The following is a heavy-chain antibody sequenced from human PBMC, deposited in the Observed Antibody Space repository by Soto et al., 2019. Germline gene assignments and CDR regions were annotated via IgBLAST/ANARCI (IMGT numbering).Heavy chain of an antibody. J-gene: IGHJ4*02. CDR1: GGTFSSYA. CDR2: IIPIFGTA. Sequence: ASVKVSCKASGGTFSSYAISWVRQAPGQGLEWMGGIIPIFGTANYAQKFQGRVTITADESTSTAYMELSSLRSEDTAVYYCARDLWYSYGGNSFNFDYWGQGTLVTVSS. CDR3: ARDLWYSYGGNSFNFDY. D-gene: IGHD5-18*01. V-gene: IGHV1-69*13.